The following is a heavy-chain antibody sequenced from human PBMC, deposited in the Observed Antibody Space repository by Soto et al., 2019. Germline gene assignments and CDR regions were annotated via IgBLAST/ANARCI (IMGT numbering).Heavy chain of an antibody. J-gene: IGHJ6*03. V-gene: IGHV5-10-1*01. CDR2: IDPSDSYT. D-gene: IGHD6-19*01. CDR3: SVSCIAVAGPSPHYYYYYYMDV. Sequence: GESLKISCKGSGYSFTSYWISWVRQMPGKGLEWMGRIDPSDSYTNYSPSFQGHVTISADKSISTAYLQWSSLKASDTAMYYCSVSCIAVAGPSPHYYYYYYMDVWGKGTTVTVSS. CDR1: GYSFTSYW.